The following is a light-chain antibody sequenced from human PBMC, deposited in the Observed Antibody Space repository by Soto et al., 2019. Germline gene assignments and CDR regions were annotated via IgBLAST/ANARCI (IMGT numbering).Light chain of an antibody. Sequence: DIQMTQSPSSLSASVGDRVTITCQARQDISNYLNWYQQKPGKAPKLLIYDASNLETGVPSRFSGSGSGTDFTFTISSLQPEDIVTYYGQQYDNLPSWTFGQGTKVEIK. J-gene: IGKJ1*01. V-gene: IGKV1-33*01. CDR2: DAS. CDR3: QQYDNLPSWT. CDR1: QDISNY.